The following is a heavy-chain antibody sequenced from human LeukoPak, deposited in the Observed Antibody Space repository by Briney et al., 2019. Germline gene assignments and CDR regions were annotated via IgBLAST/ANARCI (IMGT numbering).Heavy chain of an antibody. CDR3: ARDWTEQLVGGDVDY. D-gene: IGHD6-6*01. CDR2: SNAGNGNT. CDR1: GYTFTSYA. J-gene: IGHJ4*02. Sequence: ASVKVSCKASGYTFTSYAMHWVRQAPGQRLEWMGWSNAGNGNTKYSQEFQGRVTSTRDTSASTAYMELSSLRSEDMAVYYCARDWTEQLVGGDVDYWGQGTLVTVSS. V-gene: IGHV1-3*02.